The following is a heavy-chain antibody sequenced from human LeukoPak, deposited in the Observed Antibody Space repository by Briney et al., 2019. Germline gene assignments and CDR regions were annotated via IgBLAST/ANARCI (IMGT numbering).Heavy chain of an antibody. Sequence: ASVKVSFKASGYTFTSYGISWVRQAPGQGLEWMGWISAYNGNTNYAQKLQGRVTMTTDTSTSTAYMELRSLRSDDTAVYYCARSVTIFGVVITYYFDYWGQGTLVTVSS. CDR1: GYTFTSYG. CDR3: ARSVTIFGVVITYYFDY. J-gene: IGHJ4*02. D-gene: IGHD3-3*01. V-gene: IGHV1-18*01. CDR2: ISAYNGNT.